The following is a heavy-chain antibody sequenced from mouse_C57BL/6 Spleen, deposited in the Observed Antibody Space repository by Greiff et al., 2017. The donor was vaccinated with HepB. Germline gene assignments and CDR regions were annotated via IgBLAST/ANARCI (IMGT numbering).Heavy chain of an antibody. CDR3: ARRYSNYFDY. Sequence: QVQLQQPGAELVRPGTSVKLSCKASGYTFTSYWMHWVKQRPGQGLEWIGVIDPSDSYTNYNQKFKGKATLTVDTSSSTAYMQLSSLTSEDSAVYYGARRYSNYFDYWGQGTTLTVSS. D-gene: IGHD2-5*01. V-gene: IGHV1-59*01. CDR1: GYTFTSYW. J-gene: IGHJ2*01. CDR2: IDPSDSYT.